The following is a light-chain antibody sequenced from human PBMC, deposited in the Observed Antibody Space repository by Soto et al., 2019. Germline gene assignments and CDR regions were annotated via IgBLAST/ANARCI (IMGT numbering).Light chain of an antibody. J-gene: IGLJ1*01. CDR1: SSDIGAYNY. Sequence: QSALTQPASVSGSPGQSITISCTGTSSDIGAYNYVSWYQQHPGRAPKLMISNVSNRPSGVSNRFSGSKSGNTASLTISGLQTEDEADYFCSSYSGTSALYVFGAGTKLIVL. CDR3: SSYSGTSALYV. V-gene: IGLV2-14*03. CDR2: NVS.